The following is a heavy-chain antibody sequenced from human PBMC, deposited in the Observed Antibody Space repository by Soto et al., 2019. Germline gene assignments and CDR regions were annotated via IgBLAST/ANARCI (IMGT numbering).Heavy chain of an antibody. J-gene: IGHJ5*02. Sequence: QMQLVQSGADVKKPGSSVKVSCKVSGGTFSNFAITWLRQAPGQGPEWLGGIIQMFGSVAYARKFQDTVTITADTSTNTVHMEVASLKSGDTALYFCARLMIRDFLAADLGPLDLWGQGTLGTVSS. CDR1: GGTFSNFA. CDR3: ARLMIRDFLAADLGPLDL. V-gene: IGHV1-69*06. D-gene: IGHD2-15*01. CDR2: IIQMFGSV.